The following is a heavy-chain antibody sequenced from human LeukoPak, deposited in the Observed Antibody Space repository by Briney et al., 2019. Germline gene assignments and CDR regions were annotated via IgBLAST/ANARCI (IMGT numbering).Heavy chain of an antibody. CDR1: GFSFSAYW. V-gene: IGHV3-7*01. Sequence: GGSLRLSCAASGFSFSAYWMTWVRQAPGTGLEWVANINPAGSETYYVDPVKGRFSISRDNAKSLVYLQMNSLRAEDTAVYHCARFGYVAAVDVWGQGTPVTVSS. J-gene: IGHJ4*02. CDR2: INPAGSET. CDR3: ARFGYVAAVDV. D-gene: IGHD2-15*01.